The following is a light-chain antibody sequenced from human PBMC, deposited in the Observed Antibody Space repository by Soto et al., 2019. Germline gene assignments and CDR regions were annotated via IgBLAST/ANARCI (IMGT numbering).Light chain of an antibody. V-gene: IGKV3-20*01. CDR2: GAS. CDR1: QSVSSSY. Sequence: EIVLTQSPGPLSLSPGERATLSCRASQSVSSSYLAWYQQKPGQAPRLLIYGASSRATGIPDRFSGSGSGTDFTLTISRLEPEDFATYYCQQLNSFGGGTKVDIK. CDR3: QQLNS. J-gene: IGKJ4*01.